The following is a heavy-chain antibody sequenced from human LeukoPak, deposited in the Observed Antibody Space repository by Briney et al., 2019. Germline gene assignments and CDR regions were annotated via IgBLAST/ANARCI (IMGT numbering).Heavy chain of an antibody. J-gene: IGHJ4*02. CDR2: ISRSGDTI. CDR1: GFILSTYD. CDR3: ARERAGELSDF. D-gene: IGHD3-10*01. V-gene: IGHV3-48*03. Sequence: GGSLRLSCAASGFILSTYDINWVRQAPGKGLEWVSLISRSGDTIYYADSVKGRFTVSRDNAKNSLYPQMNSLRAEDTAVYYCARERAGELSDFWGQGVLVTVSS.